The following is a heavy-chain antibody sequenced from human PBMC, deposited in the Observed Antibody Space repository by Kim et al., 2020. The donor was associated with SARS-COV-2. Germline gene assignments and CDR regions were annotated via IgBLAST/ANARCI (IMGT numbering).Heavy chain of an antibody. D-gene: IGHD3-10*01. CDR3: ARDQLLWFGVGSFDY. Sequence: GSLRLSCAASGFTFSSYWMSWVRQAPGKGLEWVANIKQDGSEKYYVDSVKGRFTISRDNAKNSLYLQMNSLRAEDTAVYYCARDQLLWFGVGSFDYWGQGTLVTVSS. CDR1: GFTFSSYW. V-gene: IGHV3-7*01. CDR2: IKQDGSEK. J-gene: IGHJ4*02.